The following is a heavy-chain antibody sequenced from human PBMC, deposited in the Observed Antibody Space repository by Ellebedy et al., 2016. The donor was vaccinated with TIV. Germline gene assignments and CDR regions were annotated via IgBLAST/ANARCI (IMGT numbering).Heavy chain of an antibody. D-gene: IGHD1-26*01. J-gene: IGHJ6*02. CDR2: INWNGGST. V-gene: IGHV3-20*04. Sequence: GGSLRLXCSVSGFTLEDHGMSWVRQVPGKGLEWVSGINWNGGSTGYADSVQGRFTIYKGNAKNSVYLEMNSLRVEDTALYYCARGYSYGGFYYGMEVWGQGTTVIVSS. CDR1: GFTLEDHG. CDR3: ARGYSYGGFYYGMEV.